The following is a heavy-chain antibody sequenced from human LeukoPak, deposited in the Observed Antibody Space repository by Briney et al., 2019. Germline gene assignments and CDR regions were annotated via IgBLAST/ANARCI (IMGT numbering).Heavy chain of an antibody. Sequence: GGSLRLSWAASGFTFSSYAMSWVRQAPGKGLEWVSAISGSGGSTYYADSVKGRFTISRDNSKNTLYLQMNSLRAEDTAVYYCAKDQYYYDSSGYFAFDIWGQGTMVTVSS. D-gene: IGHD3-22*01. CDR3: AKDQYYYDSSGYFAFDI. CDR1: GFTFSSYA. CDR2: ISGSGGST. J-gene: IGHJ3*02. V-gene: IGHV3-23*01.